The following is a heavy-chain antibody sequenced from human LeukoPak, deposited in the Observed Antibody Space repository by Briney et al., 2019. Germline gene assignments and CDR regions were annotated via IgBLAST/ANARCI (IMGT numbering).Heavy chain of an antibody. Sequence: GGSLRLSCAASGFTFSSYWMSWVRQAPGKGRGWVANIKQDESEKYYVDSVKGRFTISRDNAKNSLYLQMNSLRVEDTAVYYCARWGIVATKGWFDPWGQGTLVTVSS. V-gene: IGHV3-7*01. CDR3: ARWGIVATKGWFDP. J-gene: IGHJ5*02. D-gene: IGHD5-12*01. CDR1: GFTFSSYW. CDR2: IKQDESEK.